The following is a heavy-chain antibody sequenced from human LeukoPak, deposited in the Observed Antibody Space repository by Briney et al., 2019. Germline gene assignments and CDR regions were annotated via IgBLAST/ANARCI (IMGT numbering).Heavy chain of an antibody. CDR1: GFTYRSYS. V-gene: IGHV3-30-3*01. CDR3: ARVCYGYDILTGYSSDY. CDR2: ISYDGSNK. D-gene: IGHD3-9*01. J-gene: IGHJ4*02. Sequence: GGPLRLSCTASGFTYRSYSMHWVRQAPPKGLDWVAVISYDGSNKYYADSVKGRFTISRDNSKNTLYLQMNSLRAEDTAVYYCARVCYGYDILTGYSSDYWGQGNLVTVSS.